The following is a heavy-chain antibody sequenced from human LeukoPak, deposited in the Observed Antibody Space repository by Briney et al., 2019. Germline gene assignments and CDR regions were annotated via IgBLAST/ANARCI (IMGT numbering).Heavy chain of an antibody. CDR3: AKSLPFSGSYPYGGFDY. J-gene: IGHJ4*02. CDR2: ISSSGSTI. V-gene: IGHV3-48*03. CDR1: GFTFSSYE. Sequence: PGGSLRLSCAASGFTFSSYEMNWVRQAPGKGLEWVSYISSSGSTIYYADSVKGRFTISRDNAKNSLYLQMNSLRAEDTAVYYCAKSLPFSGSYPYGGFDYWGQGTLVTVSS. D-gene: IGHD1-26*01.